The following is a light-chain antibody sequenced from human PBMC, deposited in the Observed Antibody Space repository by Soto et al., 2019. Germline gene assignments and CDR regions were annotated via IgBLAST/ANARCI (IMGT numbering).Light chain of an antibody. CDR3: QQRSIWPPIT. CDR2: EAS. V-gene: IGKV3-11*01. J-gene: IGKJ5*01. CDR1: HTVGSY. Sequence: EILLTQSPATLSLSPGERATLSCRASHTVGSYLAWYQQKLGQAPRVLIYEASNRATGIPARFSGSGSGTDFTLTISSLEPEDFAVYYCQQRSIWPPITFGQGTRLEI.